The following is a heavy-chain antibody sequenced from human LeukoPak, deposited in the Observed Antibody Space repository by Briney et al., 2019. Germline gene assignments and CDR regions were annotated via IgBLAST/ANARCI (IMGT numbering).Heavy chain of an antibody. V-gene: IGHV3-30*02. CDR3: TKDNDWNDNYFDY. J-gene: IGHJ4*02. CDR2: IRYDGSNK. CDR1: GFTFSSYG. Sequence: GGSLRLSCAASGFTFSSYGMHWVRQAPGKGLEWVAFIRYDGSNKYYADSVKGRFTISRDNSKNTLYLQMNSLRAEDTAVYYCTKDNDWNDNYFDYWGQGTLVTVSS. D-gene: IGHD1-1*01.